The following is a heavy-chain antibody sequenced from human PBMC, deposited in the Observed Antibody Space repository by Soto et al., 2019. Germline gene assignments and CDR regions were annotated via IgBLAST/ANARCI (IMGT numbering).Heavy chain of an antibody. D-gene: IGHD2-15*01. CDR2: IYTDDTT. V-gene: IGHV3-53*04. CDR3: PSGTSGGSGPLY. Sequence: EVQLVESGGGLVQPGGSLRLSCAASGFTVSSNYMSWVRQAPGKGLEWLSVIYTDDTTYYAESLKGRFTISRHNSKNTLYLQMNSLRAEDTAVYYCPSGTSGGSGPLYGGQGTLVTVSS. J-gene: IGHJ4*02. CDR1: GFTVSSNY.